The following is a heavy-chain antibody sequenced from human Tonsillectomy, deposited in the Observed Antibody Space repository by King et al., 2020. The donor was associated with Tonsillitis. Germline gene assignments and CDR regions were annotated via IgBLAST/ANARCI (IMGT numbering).Heavy chain of an antibody. CDR1: GYSFTSYW. CDR3: ARHRGGYGDYLFDY. CDR2: IDPSDSYT. D-gene: IGHD4-17*01. J-gene: IGHJ4*02. V-gene: IGHV5-10-1*03. Sequence: VQLVESGAEVKKPGESLRISCKGSGYSFTSYWISWVRQIPGKGLEWMGRIDPSDSYTNYSPSFHGHVTISADKSISTAYLQWSSLKASDTAMSYCARHRGGYGDYLFDYWGQGTLVTVSS.